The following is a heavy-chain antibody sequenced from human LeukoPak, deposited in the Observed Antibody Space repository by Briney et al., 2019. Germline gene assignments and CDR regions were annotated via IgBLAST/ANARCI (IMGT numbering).Heavy chain of an antibody. D-gene: IGHD3-10*01. V-gene: IGHV3-43*02. CDR2: ISGDGGTT. J-gene: IGHJ4*02. CDR3: ACAKEIRGGFLDY. Sequence: GGSLRLSCAASGFTFDDYAMHWVRHAPRKGLEWVSLISGDGGTTDYADSVRGRFTISRDNSKNSLYLQMNSLRTEDTALYYCACAKEIRGGFLDYWGQGTLVTVSS. CDR1: GFTFDDYA.